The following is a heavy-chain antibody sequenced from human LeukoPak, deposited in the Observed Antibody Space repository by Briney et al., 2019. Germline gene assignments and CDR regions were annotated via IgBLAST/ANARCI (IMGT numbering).Heavy chain of an antibody. CDR3: VKDISAISGSAGY. CDR2: ISWNSGSI. D-gene: IGHD2-15*01. J-gene: IGHJ4*02. CDR1: GFTFDDYA. Sequence: GRSLRLSCAASGFTFDDYAMHWVRQAPGKGLEWGSGISWNSGSIGYADSVKGRFTISRDNAKNSLYLQMNSLRAEDTALYYCVKDISAISGSAGYWGQGTLVTVSS. V-gene: IGHV3-9*01.